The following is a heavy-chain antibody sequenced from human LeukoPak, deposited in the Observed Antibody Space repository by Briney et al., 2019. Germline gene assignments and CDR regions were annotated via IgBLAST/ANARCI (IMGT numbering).Heavy chain of an antibody. CDR1: GYSFTSYW. V-gene: IGHV5-51*01. Sequence: GESLKISCKGSGYSFTSYWIGLVRQMPGKCLEWMGIIYPGYSDTRYSPSLQGQVTISADNSISTAYLQWSSLKASDTAMYYCARPMVRSRDYWGQGTLVTVSS. D-gene: IGHD3-10*01. CDR2: IYPGYSDT. J-gene: IGHJ4*02. CDR3: ARPMVRSRDY.